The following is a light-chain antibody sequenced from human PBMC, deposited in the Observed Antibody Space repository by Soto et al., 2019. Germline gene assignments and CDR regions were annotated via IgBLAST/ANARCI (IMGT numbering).Light chain of an antibody. J-gene: IGLJ2*01. CDR3: SSYAGSDIYVV. V-gene: IGLV2-8*01. CDR1: SSDVGGYNY. Sequence: QSALTQPPSASGSPGQSVTISCTGTSSDVGGYNYVSWYQQYPGKAPKLMLYEVGARPSGVPDRFSGSKSGNTASLTVSGHQADDEADYYYSSYAGSDIYVVFGGVTKVTVL. CDR2: EVG.